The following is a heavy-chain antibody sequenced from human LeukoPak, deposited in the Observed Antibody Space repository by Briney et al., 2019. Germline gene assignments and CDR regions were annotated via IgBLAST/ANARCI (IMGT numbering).Heavy chain of an antibody. CDR3: ARAGYSSSFNWFDP. V-gene: IGHV3-33*01. Sequence: PGGSLRLSCAASGFTFSSYGMHWVRQAPGKGLEWVAVIWYDGSKKYYADSVKGRFTISRDNSKNTLYLQMNSLRAEDTAVYYCARAGYSSSFNWFDPWGQGTLVTVSS. D-gene: IGHD6-13*01. J-gene: IGHJ5*02. CDR2: IWYDGSKK. CDR1: GFTFSSYG.